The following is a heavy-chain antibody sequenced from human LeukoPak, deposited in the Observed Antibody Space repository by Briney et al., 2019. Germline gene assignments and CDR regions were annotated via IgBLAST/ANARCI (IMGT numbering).Heavy chain of an antibody. CDR1: GGSISSYY. CDR3: ARGRYYDFWSGYYPPGYYYGMDV. Sequence: SETLSPTCTVSGGSISSYYWSWIRQPPGKGLEWIGEINHSGSTNYNPSLKSRVTISVDTSKNQFSLKLSSVTAADTAVYYCARGRYYDFWSGYYPPGYYYGMDVWGQGTTATVSS. D-gene: IGHD3-3*01. CDR2: INHSGST. J-gene: IGHJ6*02. V-gene: IGHV4-34*01.